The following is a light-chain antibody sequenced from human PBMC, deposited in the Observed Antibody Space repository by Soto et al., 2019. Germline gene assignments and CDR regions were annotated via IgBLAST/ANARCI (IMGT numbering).Light chain of an antibody. V-gene: IGLV4-69*01. CDR1: SGHSNYA. J-gene: IGLJ3*02. CDR3: QTWGTDIAV. Sequence: QSPSASASLGASVKLTCTLSSGHSNYAIAWHQLQPEKGPRFLMKTNSDGNHMKGDGIPDRFSGSISGAERYLTISSLQSEDEADYYCQTWGTDIAVFGGGTKVTVL. CDR2: TNSDGNH.